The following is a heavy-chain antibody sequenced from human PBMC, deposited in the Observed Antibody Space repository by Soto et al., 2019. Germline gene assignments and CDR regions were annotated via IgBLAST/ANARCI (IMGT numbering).Heavy chain of an antibody. CDR3: ARGGTYGQHIDY. CDR2: ISYDGSNK. J-gene: IGHJ4*02. V-gene: IGHV3-30-3*01. D-gene: IGHD4-17*01. Sequence: GESLKISCAASGFTFSSYAMHWVRQAPGKGLEWVAVISYDGSNKYYADSVKGRFTISRDNSKNTLYLQMNSLRAEDTAVYYCARGGTYGQHIDYWGQGTLVTVSS. CDR1: GFTFSSYA.